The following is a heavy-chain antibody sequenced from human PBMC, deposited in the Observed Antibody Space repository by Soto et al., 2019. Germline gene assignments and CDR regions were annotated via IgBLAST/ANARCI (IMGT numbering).Heavy chain of an antibody. J-gene: IGHJ6*02. V-gene: IGHV1-69*13. CDR2: IIPIFGTA. Sequence: GASVKVSCKASGCTFSSYAISWVRQAPGQGLEWMGVIIPIFGTANYAQKLQGRVKITAAESTSTAYMELSSLRSEETAVYYCARGHITLWIDESAGRYYYYCMDVWGQGTTVTVSS. CDR3: ARGHITLWIDESAGRYYYYCMDV. CDR1: GCTFSSYA. D-gene: IGHD3-16*01.